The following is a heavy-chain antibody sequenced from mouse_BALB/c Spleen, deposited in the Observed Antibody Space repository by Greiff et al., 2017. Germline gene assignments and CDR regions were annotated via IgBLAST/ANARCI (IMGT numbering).Heavy chain of an antibody. D-gene: IGHD2-4*01. Sequence: EVQLKESGPGLVKPSQSLSLTCTVTGYSITSDYAWNWIRQFPGNKLEWMGYISYSGSTSYNPSLKSRISITRDTSKNQFFLQLNSVTTEDTATYYCARNYYDYPYYAMDYWGQGTSVTVSS. CDR2: ISYSGST. CDR3: ARNYYDYPYYAMDY. J-gene: IGHJ4*01. CDR1: GYSITSDYA. V-gene: IGHV3-2*02.